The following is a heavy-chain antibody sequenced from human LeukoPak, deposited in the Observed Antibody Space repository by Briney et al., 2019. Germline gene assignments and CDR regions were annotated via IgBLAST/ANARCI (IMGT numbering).Heavy chain of an antibody. J-gene: IGHJ4*02. V-gene: IGHV4-39*07. CDR3: ARGFNNYDYVWGSYRYTDDY. Sequence: SSETLSLTCTVSGGSISSDSYYWAWIRQPPGKGLEWIGEINHSGSTNYNPSLKSRVTISVDTSKNQFSLKLSSVTAADTAVYYCARGFNNYDYVWGSYRYTDDYWGQGTLVTVSS. CDR2: INHSGST. CDR1: GGSISSDSYY. D-gene: IGHD3-16*02.